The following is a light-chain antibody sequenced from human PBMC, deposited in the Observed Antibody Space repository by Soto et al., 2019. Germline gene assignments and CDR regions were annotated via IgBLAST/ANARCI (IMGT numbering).Light chain of an antibody. Sequence: QSALTQPASVSESPGQSITISCTGTSSDVGASDFVSWYQQHPGKAPELIIFEISNRPSGVSSRFSGSKSGNTASLTISGLQAEDESDYYCSSYTTSHTLVFGGGTKVTVL. CDR1: SSDVGASDF. CDR2: EIS. V-gene: IGLV2-14*01. CDR3: SSYTTSHTLV. J-gene: IGLJ2*01.